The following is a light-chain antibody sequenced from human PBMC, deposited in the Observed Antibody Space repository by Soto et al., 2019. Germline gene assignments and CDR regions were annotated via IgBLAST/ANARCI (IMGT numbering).Light chain of an antibody. CDR2: GAS. CDR1: QSVGTN. CDR3: QQYNTWTWT. V-gene: IGKV3-15*01. J-gene: IGKJ1*01. Sequence: EIVMTQSPATLSMSPGERATLSCRASQSVGTNLAWFQQKPGQAPRLLIYGASTWASGIPVRFSGSGSGTDFTLTISSLQSEDFAIYYCQQYNTWTWTFGQGTKVEIK.